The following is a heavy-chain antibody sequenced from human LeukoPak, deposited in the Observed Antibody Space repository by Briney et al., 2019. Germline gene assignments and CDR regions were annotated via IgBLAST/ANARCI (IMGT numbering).Heavy chain of an antibody. V-gene: IGHV1-69*05. D-gene: IGHD6-6*01. CDR3: ATGSQRGAARLDY. Sequence: SVKVSCKASGGTFSSCAISWVRQAPGQGLEWMGGIIPIFGTANYAQKFQGRVTITTDESTSTAYMELSSLRSEDTAVYYCATGSQRGAARLDYWGQGTLDTVSS. CDR1: GGTFSSCA. J-gene: IGHJ4*02. CDR2: IIPIFGTA.